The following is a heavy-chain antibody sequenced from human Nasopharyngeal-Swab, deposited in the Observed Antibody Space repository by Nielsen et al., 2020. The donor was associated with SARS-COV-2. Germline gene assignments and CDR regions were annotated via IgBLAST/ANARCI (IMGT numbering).Heavy chain of an antibody. V-gene: IGHV1-3*01. CDR2: INAGNGNT. CDR1: GYTFTSYA. D-gene: IGHD2-2*01. J-gene: IGHJ3*02. Sequence: ASVKVSCKASGYTFTSYAMHWVRQAPGQRLEWMGWINAGNGNTKYSQKFQGRVTMTRDTSTSTVYMELSSLRSEDTAVYYCAREGCSSTSCYVVNDVFDIWGQGTMVTVSS. CDR3: AREGCSSTSCYVVNDVFDI.